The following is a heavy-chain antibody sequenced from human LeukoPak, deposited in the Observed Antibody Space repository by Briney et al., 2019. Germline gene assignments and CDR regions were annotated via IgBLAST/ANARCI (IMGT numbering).Heavy chain of an antibody. Sequence: GESLKISCKGSGYSFTSYWIGWVRRMPGKGLEWMGIIYPGDSDTRYSPSFQGQVTISADKSISTAYLQWSSLKASDTAMYYCARHRPIYDYVWGSYRPGYFQHWGQGTLVTVSS. CDR3: ARHRPIYDYVWGSYRPGYFQH. D-gene: IGHD3-16*01. CDR2: IYPGDSDT. CDR1: GYSFTSYW. J-gene: IGHJ1*01. V-gene: IGHV5-51*01.